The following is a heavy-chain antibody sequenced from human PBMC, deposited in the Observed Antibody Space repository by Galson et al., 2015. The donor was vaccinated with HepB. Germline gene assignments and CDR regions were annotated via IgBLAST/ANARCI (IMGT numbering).Heavy chain of an antibody. CDR3: ARGGEALRYFDWLLIGSAFDI. J-gene: IGHJ3*02. V-gene: IGHV1-46*01. CDR2: INPSGGST. Sequence: SVKVSCKASGYTFTSYYMHWVRQAPGQGLEWMGIINPSGGSTSYAQKFQGRVTMTRDTSTSTVYMELSSLRSEDKAVYYCARGGEALRYFDWLLIGSAFDIWGQGTMVTVSS. CDR1: GYTFTSYY. D-gene: IGHD3-9*01.